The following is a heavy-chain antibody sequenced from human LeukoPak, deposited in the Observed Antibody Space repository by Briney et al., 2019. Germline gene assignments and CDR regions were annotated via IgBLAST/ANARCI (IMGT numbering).Heavy chain of an antibody. CDR3: ARARYDILTGYYLGGPFDY. CDR1: GGSISSYY. Sequence: SETLSLTCTVSGGSISSYYWSWIRQPPGKGLEWIGYIYYSGSTNYNPSLKSRVTISVDTSKNQFSLKLSSVTAADTAVYYCARARYDILTGYYLGGPFDYWGQGTVVTVSS. CDR2: IYYSGST. J-gene: IGHJ4*02. D-gene: IGHD3-9*01. V-gene: IGHV4-59*01.